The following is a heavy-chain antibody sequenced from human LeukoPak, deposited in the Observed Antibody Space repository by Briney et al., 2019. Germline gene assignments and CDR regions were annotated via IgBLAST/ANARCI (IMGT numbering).Heavy chain of an antibody. CDR3: ARHVTSVGAIP. Sequence: AGGSLRLSCAASGFTFSNYWMTWVRQAPGKGLEWVANIKVDGSEKYYVDSVKGRFTISRDNAENSLYLQMNSLRAEDTAVYYCARHVTSVGAIPWGQGTLVTVSS. V-gene: IGHV3-7*01. D-gene: IGHD1-26*01. CDR2: IKVDGSEK. J-gene: IGHJ5*02. CDR1: GFTFSNYW.